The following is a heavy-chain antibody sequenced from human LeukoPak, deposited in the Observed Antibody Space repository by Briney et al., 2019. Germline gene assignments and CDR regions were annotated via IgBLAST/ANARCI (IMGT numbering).Heavy chain of an antibody. CDR2: IYHDGSQK. D-gene: IGHD2-21*01. V-gene: IGHV3-7*01. CDR1: GFTFSSYW. CDR3: ARDHVTPGLLFDY. Sequence: PGGSLRLSCEASGFTFSSYWMSWVRQAPGKGLEWVATIYHDGSQKYYVDSVEGRFTISRDNTKNTLYLQMNSLRAEDTAVYYCARDHVTPGLLFDYWGQGNLVTVSS. J-gene: IGHJ4*02.